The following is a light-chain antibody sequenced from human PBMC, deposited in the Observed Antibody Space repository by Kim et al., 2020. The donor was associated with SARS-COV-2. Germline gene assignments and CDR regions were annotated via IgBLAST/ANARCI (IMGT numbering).Light chain of an antibody. CDR3: SSYTSSSTWV. CDR1: SSDVGGYNY. J-gene: IGLJ3*02. Sequence: QSALTQPASVSGSPGQSITISCTGTSSDVGGYNYVSWYQQHPGKAPKLMIYDVSKRPSGVSNRFSGSKSGNTAFLTISGLQAEDEADYYYSSYTSSSTWVFGGGTQLTVL. V-gene: IGLV2-14*01. CDR2: DVS.